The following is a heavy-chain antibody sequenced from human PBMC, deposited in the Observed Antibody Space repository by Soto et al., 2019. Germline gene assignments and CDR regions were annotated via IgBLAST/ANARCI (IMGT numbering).Heavy chain of an antibody. Sequence: LRLSCAASGFTFSSYSMNWVRQAPGKGLEWVPSISSSSYIYYADSVKGRFTISRDNAKNSLYLQMNSLRAEDTAVYYCAREDDSSAVRGFDYWGQGTLVTVSS. CDR3: AREDDSSAVRGFDY. V-gene: IGHV3-21*01. CDR2: ISSSSYI. D-gene: IGHD3-10*01. CDR1: GFTFSSYS. J-gene: IGHJ4*02.